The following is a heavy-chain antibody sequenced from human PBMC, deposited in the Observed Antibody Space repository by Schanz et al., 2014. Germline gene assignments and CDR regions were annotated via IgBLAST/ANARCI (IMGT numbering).Heavy chain of an antibody. CDR2: FDAHDGRA. J-gene: IGHJ4*02. V-gene: IGHV3-23*04. CDR3: AKTLFPGGTQTFGN. CDR1: GFTFSSYA. D-gene: IGHD2-8*02. Sequence: EVQLVESGGGWVQPGGSLRLSCAASGFTFSSYAVSWVRQAPGKGLEWVSGFDAHDGRAYYADSAKGRFTISRDNSKSTLYVEMNSLRVEDTAVYYCAKTLFPGGTQTFGNWGRGTLVTVSS.